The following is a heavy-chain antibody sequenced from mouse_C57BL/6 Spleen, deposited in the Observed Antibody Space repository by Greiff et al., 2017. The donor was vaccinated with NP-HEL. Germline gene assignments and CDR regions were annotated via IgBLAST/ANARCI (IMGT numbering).Heavy chain of an antibody. CDR1: GFSLTSYA. D-gene: IGHD1-1*01. J-gene: IGHJ1*03. Sequence: VKLVESGPGLVAPSQSLSITCTVSGFSLTSYAISWVRQPPGKGLEWLGVIWTGGGTNYNSALKSRLSISKDNSKSQVFLKMNSLQTDDTARYYCARGPDYYGSSDWYFDVWGTGTTVTVSS. CDR3: ARGPDYYGSSDWYFDV. CDR2: IWTGGGT. V-gene: IGHV2-9-1*01.